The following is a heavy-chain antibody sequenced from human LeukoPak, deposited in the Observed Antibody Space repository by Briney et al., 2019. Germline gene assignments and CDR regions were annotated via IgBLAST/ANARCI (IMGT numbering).Heavy chain of an antibody. J-gene: IGHJ4*02. CDR2: ISSSSSYI. D-gene: IGHD3-10*01. V-gene: IGHV3-21*01. CDR3: ARAGLGPFDY. Sequence: KPGGSLRLSCAASGFTFSSYSMNWVRQAPGKGLEWVSSISSSSSYIYYADSVKGRFTISRDNDKNSLYLQMDSLRAEDTAVYYCARAGLGPFDYWGQGTLVTVSS. CDR1: GFTFSSYS.